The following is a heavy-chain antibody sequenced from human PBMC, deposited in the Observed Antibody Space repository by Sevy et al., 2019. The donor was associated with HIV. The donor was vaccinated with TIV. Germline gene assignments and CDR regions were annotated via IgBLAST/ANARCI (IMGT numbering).Heavy chain of an antibody. CDR3: VREDINAPRTLLSFDI. J-gene: IGHJ3*02. D-gene: IGHD3-3*01. CDR2: INPNSGVI. Sequence: ASVKVSCKTTGYIFSDYNMHWVRQAPGQGLEWMALINPNSGVIIYAQKFRGRVSLTRDTSMSTAYMELSALTSDDTAVYYCVREDINAPRTLLSFDIWGQGTMVTVSS. V-gene: IGHV1-2*06. CDR1: GYIFSDYN.